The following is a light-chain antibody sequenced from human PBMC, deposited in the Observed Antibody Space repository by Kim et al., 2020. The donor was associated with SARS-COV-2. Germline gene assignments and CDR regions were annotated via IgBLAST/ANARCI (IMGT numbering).Light chain of an antibody. V-gene: IGLV1-47*01. CDR1: SSNIGSNY. J-gene: IGLJ2*01. CDR3: AAWDDSLSGVV. Sequence: GQGLTISCSGSSSNIGSNYVYGYQQLPGTAPKLLIYRNNQRPSGVPDRFSGSKSGTSASLAISGLRSEDEADYYCAAWDDSLSGVVFGGGTQLTVL. CDR2: RNN.